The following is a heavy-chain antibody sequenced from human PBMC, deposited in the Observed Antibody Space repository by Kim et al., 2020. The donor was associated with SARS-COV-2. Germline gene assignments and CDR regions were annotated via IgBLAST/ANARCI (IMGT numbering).Heavy chain of an antibody. CDR2: ITSDGSDT. CDR3: SRGHYGPDY. V-gene: IGHV3-74*01. Sequence: GGSLRLSCAASGFTFKTYTMYWLRQAPGMGLVWVSRITSDGSDTSYADSVKGRFTISRDNANNRLYLQMNSLSAEDTAIYYCSRGHYGPDYWGQGTLVTVSS. D-gene: IGHD3-10*01. J-gene: IGHJ4*02. CDR1: GFTFKTYT.